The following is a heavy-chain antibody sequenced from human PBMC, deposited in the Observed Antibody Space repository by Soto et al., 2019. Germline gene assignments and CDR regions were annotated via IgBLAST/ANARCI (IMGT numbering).Heavy chain of an antibody. D-gene: IGHD4-4*01. CDR3: ARGGTTVTG. Sequence: PGGSLRLSCAASGFTFSSYAMHWVRQAPGKGLEWVAVISYDGSNKYYADSVKGRFTISRDNSKNTLYLQMNSLRAEDTAVYYCARGGTTVTGWGQGTLVTVSS. V-gene: IGHV3-30-3*01. J-gene: IGHJ4*02. CDR2: ISYDGSNK. CDR1: GFTFSSYA.